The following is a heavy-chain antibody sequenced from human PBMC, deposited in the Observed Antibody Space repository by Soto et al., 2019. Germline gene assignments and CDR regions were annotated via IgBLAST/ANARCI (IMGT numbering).Heavy chain of an antibody. V-gene: IGHV1-69*06. CDR2: IIPIFGTA. CDR3: AREGYCSGGSCYGSWYFDL. J-gene: IGHJ2*01. D-gene: IGHD2-15*01. CDR1: GGTFSSYA. Sequence: QVQLVQSGAEVKKPGSSVKVSCKASGGTFSSYAISWVRQAPGQGLEWMGGIIPIFGTANYAQKFQGRVTITADKYTSTAYMELSSLRSEDTAVYYCAREGYCSGGSCYGSWYFDLWGRGTLVTVSS.